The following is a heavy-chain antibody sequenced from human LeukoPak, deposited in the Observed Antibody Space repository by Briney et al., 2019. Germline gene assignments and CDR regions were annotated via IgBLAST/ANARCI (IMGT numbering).Heavy chain of an antibody. D-gene: IGHD4-23*01. J-gene: IGHJ5*02. CDR1: GGSIINSNW. CDR3: ARDLLRGGGNWFDP. Sequence: PSETLSLTCAVSGGSIINSNWWSWARQPPAKGLEWIGEIDHSGSTSYNPSLKSRVTMSVDRSQTQFSLRLSTVTAADTAVYYCARDLLRGGGNWFDPWGQGTLVTVSS. V-gene: IGHV4-4*02. CDR2: IDHSGST.